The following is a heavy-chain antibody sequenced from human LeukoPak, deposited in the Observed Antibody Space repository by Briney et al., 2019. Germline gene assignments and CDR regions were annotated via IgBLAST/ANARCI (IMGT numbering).Heavy chain of an antibody. J-gene: IGHJ4*02. CDR1: GASIRSYH. Sequence: SETLSLTCTVSGASIRSYHWGWIRQPPGKGLEWIGYIDNSGNTKYNPSLKSRVAISVDASKNQFSLKLSSVTAADTAVYFCAHSTGWPCFDFWGQGALVTVSS. CDR2: IDNSGNT. V-gene: IGHV4-59*08. D-gene: IGHD6-19*01. CDR3: AHSTGWPCFDF.